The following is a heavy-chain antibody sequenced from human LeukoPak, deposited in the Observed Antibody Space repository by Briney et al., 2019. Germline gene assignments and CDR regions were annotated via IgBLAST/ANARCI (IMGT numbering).Heavy chain of an antibody. V-gene: IGHV4-39*07. Sequence: SETLSLTCTVSGGSISSSSYSRGWIRQPPGKGLEWIGNIYYTGSTYYNPSLKSRVTISVDTSKNQFSLKLSSVTAADTAVYYCARESYYGSGGGPYMDVWGKGTTVTVSS. D-gene: IGHD3-10*01. CDR3: ARESYYGSGGGPYMDV. CDR2: IYYTGST. J-gene: IGHJ6*03. CDR1: GGSISSSSYS.